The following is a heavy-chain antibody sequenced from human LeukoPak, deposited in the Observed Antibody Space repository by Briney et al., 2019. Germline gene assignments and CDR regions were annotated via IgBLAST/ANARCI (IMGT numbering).Heavy chain of an antibody. CDR2: ISWNSGSI. J-gene: IGHJ3*02. CDR3: AKDGGYSSSLRAFDI. CDR1: GFTFDDYA. V-gene: IGHV3-9*01. Sequence: GGSLRLSCAASGFTFDDYAMHWVRQAPGKGLEWVSGISWNSGSIGYADSVKGRFTISRDNAKNSLYLQMNSLRAEDTALYYCAKDGGYSSSLRAFDIWGQGTMVTVSS. D-gene: IGHD6-13*01.